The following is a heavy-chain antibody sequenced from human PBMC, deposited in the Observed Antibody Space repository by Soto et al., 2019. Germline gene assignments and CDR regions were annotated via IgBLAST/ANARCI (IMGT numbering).Heavy chain of an antibody. Sequence: EVQLVESGGGLVQPGRSLRLSCAASGFTFDDYAMHWVRQAPGKGLEWVSGISWNSGSIGYADSVKGRFTISRDNAKNSLYLQMNSLRAEDTALYYCAKGGDVCYVRCDDAFDIWGQGTMVTVSS. CDR1: GFTFDDYA. CDR2: ISWNSGSI. V-gene: IGHV3-9*01. D-gene: IGHD2-2*01. J-gene: IGHJ3*02. CDR3: AKGGDVCYVRCDDAFDI.